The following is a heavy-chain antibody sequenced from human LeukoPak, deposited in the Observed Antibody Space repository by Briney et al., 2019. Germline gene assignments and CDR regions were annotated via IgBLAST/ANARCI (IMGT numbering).Heavy chain of an antibody. CDR2: ISSSSSYI. V-gene: IGHV3-21*01. Sequence: GGSLRLSCTTSKFNFNSYGMTWVRQAPGKGLEWVSSISSSSSYIYYADSVKGRFTISRDNAKNSLYLQMNSLRAEDTAVYYCARVVSRIAAAGHRDYWGQGTLVTVSS. CDR1: KFNFNSYG. D-gene: IGHD6-13*01. J-gene: IGHJ4*02. CDR3: ARVVSRIAAAGHRDY.